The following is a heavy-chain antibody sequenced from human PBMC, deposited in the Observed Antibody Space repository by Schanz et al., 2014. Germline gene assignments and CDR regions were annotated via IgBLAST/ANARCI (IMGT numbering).Heavy chain of an antibody. CDR1: GYSLNELS. Sequence: QVQLVQSGAEVKKPGASVKVSCKVSGYSLNELSMHWVRQAPGRGLEWMGGFHHEDGDTVYAQKFQGRVIMTRDTSLKTAYMEMTDLKFEDACLYYCAIHYGDRPLWGQGTLIAVSS. V-gene: IGHV1-24*01. CDR3: AIHYGDRPL. D-gene: IGHD4-17*01. J-gene: IGHJ4*02. CDR2: FHHEDGDT.